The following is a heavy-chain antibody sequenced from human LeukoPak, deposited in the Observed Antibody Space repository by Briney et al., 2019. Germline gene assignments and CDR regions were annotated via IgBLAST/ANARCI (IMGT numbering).Heavy chain of an antibody. D-gene: IGHD6-19*01. CDR3: ARDSSGWAMGFDY. Sequence: PSETLSLTCTVSGGSISSYYWSWIWQPPGKGLEWIGYIYYSGSTNYNPSLKSRVTISVDTSKNQFSLRLSSVTAADTAVYYCARDSSGWAMGFDYWGQGTLVTVSS. CDR2: IYYSGST. J-gene: IGHJ4*02. V-gene: IGHV4-59*01. CDR1: GGSISSYY.